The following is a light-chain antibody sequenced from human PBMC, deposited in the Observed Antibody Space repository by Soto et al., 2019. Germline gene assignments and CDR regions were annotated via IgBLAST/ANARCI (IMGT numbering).Light chain of an antibody. V-gene: IGKV3-15*01. CDR3: QQFDNWPRT. J-gene: IGKJ1*01. CDR2: GAS. Sequence: EIVMTQSPATLSVSPGERATLSCRASQSVGSNLAWYQHKPGQAPRLLIYGASTRAAGSPARFSGSGSGTEFTLTISSLRSEDFAVYYCQQFDNWPRTFGQGTRVEI. CDR1: QSVGSN.